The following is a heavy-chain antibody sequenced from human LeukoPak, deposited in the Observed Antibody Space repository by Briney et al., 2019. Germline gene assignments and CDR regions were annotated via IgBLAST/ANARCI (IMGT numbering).Heavy chain of an antibody. Sequence: SETLSLTCTVSGGSISSYYWSWIRQPPGKGLEWIGYIYYSGSTNYNPSLKSRVTISVDTSKNQFSLKLSSMTAADTAVYYCARHAAIWFGDPNWFDPWGQGTLVTVSS. CDR1: GGSISSYY. CDR3: ARHAAIWFGDPNWFDP. V-gene: IGHV4-59*08. J-gene: IGHJ5*02. CDR2: IYYSGST. D-gene: IGHD3-10*01.